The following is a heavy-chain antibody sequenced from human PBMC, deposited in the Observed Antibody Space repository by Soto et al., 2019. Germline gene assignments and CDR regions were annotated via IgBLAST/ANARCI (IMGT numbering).Heavy chain of an antibody. CDR1: GYSFTSFW. J-gene: IGHJ4*01. V-gene: IGHV5-51*01. CDR2: INPVDSDT. CDR3: PRGFLRSPSTPNFDY. Sequence: GESLKISCQGFGYSFTSFWIGWVRQMPGKGLEWMGIINPVDSDTRYSPSFQGQVTISVDKSIPTAYLQWSSLKASDTAVYYCPRGFLRSPSTPNFDYWGLGTLVTVPS.